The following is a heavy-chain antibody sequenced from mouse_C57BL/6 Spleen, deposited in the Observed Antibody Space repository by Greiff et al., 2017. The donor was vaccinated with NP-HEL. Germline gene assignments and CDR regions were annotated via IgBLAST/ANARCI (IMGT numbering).Heavy chain of an antibody. D-gene: IGHD2-4*01. Sequence: DVKLQESGPGLAKPSQTLSLTCSVTGYSITSDYWNWIRKFPGNKLEYMGYISYSGSTYYNPSLKSRISITRDTSKNQYYLQLNSVTTEDTATYYCARLLSYDYEGYAMDYWGQGTSVTVSS. CDR1: GYSITSDY. CDR2: ISYSGST. J-gene: IGHJ4*01. V-gene: IGHV3-8*01. CDR3: ARLLSYDYEGYAMDY.